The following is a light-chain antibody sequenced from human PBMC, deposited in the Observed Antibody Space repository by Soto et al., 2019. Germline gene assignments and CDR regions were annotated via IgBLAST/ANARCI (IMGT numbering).Light chain of an antibody. J-gene: IGKJ2*01. V-gene: IGKV4-1*01. CDR3: QQYYSTPYT. CDR1: QSVLYSSINKNY. CDR2: WAS. Sequence: DIVMTQSPDSLAVSLGERATINCKSSQSVLYSSINKNYLAWYQQKPGQPPKLLIYWASTRESGVPDRFSGSGSGTDFTLTISSLQAEDAAVYFCQQYYSTPYTFGQGTKLEIK.